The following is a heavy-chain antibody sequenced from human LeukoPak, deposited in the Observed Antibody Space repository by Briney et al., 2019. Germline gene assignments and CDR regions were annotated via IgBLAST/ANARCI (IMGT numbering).Heavy chain of an antibody. V-gene: IGHV3-23*01. J-gene: IGHJ4*02. D-gene: IGHD1-14*01. CDR1: RFTFSTYA. CDR3: ANYRKPQGLDY. Sequence: PGGSLRLSCAVYRFTFSTYAMSWVRQAPGQGLEWVSAISANGADKYYADSVKGRFTISRDNSKNTLFLQMTSLRVEDTAVYYCANYRKPQGLDYWGQGTLVTVSS. CDR2: ISANGADK.